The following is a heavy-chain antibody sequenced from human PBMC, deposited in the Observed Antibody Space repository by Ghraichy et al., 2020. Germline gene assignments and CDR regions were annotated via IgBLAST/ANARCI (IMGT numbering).Heavy chain of an antibody. CDR1: GYTFTSYD. J-gene: IGHJ6*02. Sequence: ASVKVSCKASGYTFTSYDINWVRQATGQGLEWMGWMNPNSGNTGYAQKFQGRVTMTRNTSISTAYMEVSSLGSEDTAVYYCARARGLYSKIPPHDYYYGMDAWGQETTVAVSS. CDR2: MNPNSGNT. D-gene: IGHD6-13*01. CDR3: ARARGLYSKIPPHDYYYGMDA. V-gene: IGHV1-8*01.